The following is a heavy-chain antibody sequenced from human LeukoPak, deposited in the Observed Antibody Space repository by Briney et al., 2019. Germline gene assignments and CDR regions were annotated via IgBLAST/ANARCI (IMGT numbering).Heavy chain of an antibody. J-gene: IGHJ6*02. CDR1: GYTFTSYD. CDR3: ARGGGYSSSWSYYYYGMDV. CDR2: MNPNSGNT. V-gene: IGHV1-8*01. D-gene: IGHD6-13*01. Sequence: ASVKVPCKASGYTFTSYDINWVRQATGQGLEWMGWMNPNSGNTGYAQKFQGRVTMTRNTSISTAYMELSSLRSEDTAVYYCARGGGYSSSWSYYYYGMDVWGQGTTVTVSS.